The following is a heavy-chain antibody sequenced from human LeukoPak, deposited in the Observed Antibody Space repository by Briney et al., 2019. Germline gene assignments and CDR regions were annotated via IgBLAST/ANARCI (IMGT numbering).Heavy chain of an antibody. V-gene: IGHV4-59*01. Sequence: KPSETLSLTCTVSGGSISSYYWSWIRQPPGKGLEWIGYIYYSGSTNYNPSLKSRVTISVDTSKNQFSLNLSSVTAADTAVYYCARDRGAASSLYYYGMDVWGQGTTVTVS. J-gene: IGHJ6*02. CDR3: ARDRGAASSLYYYGMDV. CDR1: GGSISSYY. CDR2: IYYSGST. D-gene: IGHD5-24*01.